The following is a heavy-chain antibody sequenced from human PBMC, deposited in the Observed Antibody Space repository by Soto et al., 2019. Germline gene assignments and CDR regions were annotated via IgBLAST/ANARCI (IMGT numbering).Heavy chain of an antibody. CDR2: IYPGDSDT. CDR1: GYSFTSYW. J-gene: IGHJ5*02. D-gene: IGHD6-19*01. CDR3: ARHLILGEGRVGSGWAHNRNWFDP. Sequence: PGESLKISCKGSGYSFTSYWIGWVRQMPGKGLEWMGIIYPGDSDTRYSPSFQGQVTISADKSISTAYLQWSSLKASDTAMYYCARHLILGEGRVGSGWAHNRNWFDPWSQGTLVTVSS. V-gene: IGHV5-51*01.